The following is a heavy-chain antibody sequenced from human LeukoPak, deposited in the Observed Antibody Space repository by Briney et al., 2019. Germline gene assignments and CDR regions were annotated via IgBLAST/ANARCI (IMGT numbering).Heavy chain of an antibody. V-gene: IGHV4-59*01. CDR3: ARGVYIAAAQYGY. CDR2: IYYSGTT. CDR1: GDSISYYY. D-gene: IGHD6-13*01. Sequence: SETLSLTCTVSGDSISYYYWSWIRQPPGEGLEGIGYIYYSGTTNYNPSLKSRVTISVDTSKNQFSLKLNSVTTADTAVYYCARGVYIAAAQYGYWGQGTLVTVSS. J-gene: IGHJ4*02.